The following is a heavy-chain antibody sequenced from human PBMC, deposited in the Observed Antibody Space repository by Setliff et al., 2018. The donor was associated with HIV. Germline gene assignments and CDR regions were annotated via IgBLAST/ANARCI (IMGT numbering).Heavy chain of an antibody. CDR3: AGNPVAGITPFVFDY. D-gene: IGHD1-1*01. V-gene: IGHV4-59*01. CDR1: GAPLSSYY. J-gene: IGHJ4*02. Sequence: PSETLSLTCTVSGAPLSSYYLNWIRQPPGKGLEWIGYIFYSGTTNYNPSLKSRVTMSVDASKNQFSLILSSVTAADTAVYYCAGNPVAGITPFVFDYWGQGTLVTVSS. CDR2: IFYSGTT.